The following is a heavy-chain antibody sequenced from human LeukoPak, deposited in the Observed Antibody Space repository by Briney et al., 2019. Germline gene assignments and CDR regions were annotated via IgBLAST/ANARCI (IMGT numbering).Heavy chain of an antibody. J-gene: IGHJ3*02. Sequence: GGSLRLSSAASGFTFSSYAMHWVRQAPGKGLEWVAVISYDGSNKYYADSVKGRFTISRDNSKNTLYLQMNSLRAEDTAVYYCNYYYDSSGYYQDDAFDIWGQGTMVTVSS. V-gene: IGHV3-30-3*01. CDR2: ISYDGSNK. CDR3: NYYYDSSGYYQDDAFDI. D-gene: IGHD3-22*01. CDR1: GFTFSSYA.